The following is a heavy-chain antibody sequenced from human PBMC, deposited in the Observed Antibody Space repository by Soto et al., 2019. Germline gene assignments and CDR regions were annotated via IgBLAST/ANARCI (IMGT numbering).Heavy chain of an antibody. CDR2: IYYSGST. CDR3: ARGSGSYYVFDY. V-gene: IGHV4-59*01. D-gene: IGHD1-26*01. J-gene: IGHJ4*02. CDR1: GGSISSYY. Sequence: SETLSLTCTVSGGSISSYYWSWIRQPPGKGLEWIGYIYYSGSTNYNPSLKSRVTISVDTSKNQFSLKLSSVTAADTAVYYCARGSGSYYVFDYWGQGTLVTVSS.